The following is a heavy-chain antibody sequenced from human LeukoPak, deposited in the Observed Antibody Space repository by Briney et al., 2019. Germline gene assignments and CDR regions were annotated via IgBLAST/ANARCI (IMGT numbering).Heavy chain of an antibody. CDR1: GFTVSSNY. CDR3: ASTNYRGGTTGYNWFDP. Sequence: PGGSLRLSCAASGFTVSSNYMTWVRQAPGKGLEWVAVISYDGSNKYYADSVKGRFTISRDNSKNTLYLQMNSLRAEDTAMYYCASTNYRGGTTGYNWFDPWGQGTLVTVSS. V-gene: IGHV3-30*03. D-gene: IGHD1-26*01. CDR2: ISYDGSNK. J-gene: IGHJ5*02.